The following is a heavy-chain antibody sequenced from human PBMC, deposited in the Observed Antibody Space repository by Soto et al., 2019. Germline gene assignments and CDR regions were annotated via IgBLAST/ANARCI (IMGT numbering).Heavy chain of an antibody. CDR1: GFTVSSNY. D-gene: IGHD7-27*01. CDR2: IYSGGST. CDR3: AREGSRTGDLYYYGMDV. J-gene: IGHJ6*02. V-gene: IGHV3-53*04. Sequence: GGSLRLSCAASGFTVSSNYMSWVRQAPGKGLEWVSVIYSGGSTYYADSVKGRFTISRHNSKNTLYLQMNSLRAEDTAVYYCAREGSRTGDLYYYGMDVWGQGTTVTVSS.